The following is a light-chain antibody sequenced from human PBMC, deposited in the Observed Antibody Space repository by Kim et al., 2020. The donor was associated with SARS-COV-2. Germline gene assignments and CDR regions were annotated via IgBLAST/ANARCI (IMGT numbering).Light chain of an antibody. CDR3: CGCADSVV. CDR1: SSDVRNYDL. J-gene: IGLJ1*01. CDR2: KVS. Sequence: SPGPSITISCTRTSSDVRNYDLVYWHQQQPGKAMILVVNKVSTRPSEGSNRFSGSKTGTPTSLTISGLQAEDEDDYYCCGCADSVVFGAGTKVTVL. V-gene: IGLV2-23*02.